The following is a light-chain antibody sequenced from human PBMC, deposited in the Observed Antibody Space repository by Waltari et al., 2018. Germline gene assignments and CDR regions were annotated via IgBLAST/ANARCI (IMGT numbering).Light chain of an antibody. J-gene: IGLJ3*02. Sequence: QSALTQPPSASGSPGQSVTISCTGTSSDVGGYHYVSWYQHHPGKAHQFMIYEVGKPPPGVPGRFSCLKAGHQASLTVSGLQAGDGAYYYCNSYASSNTLVFGGGTKLTVL. V-gene: IGLV2-8*01. CDR3: NSYASSNTLV. CDR2: EVG. CDR1: SSDVGGYHY.